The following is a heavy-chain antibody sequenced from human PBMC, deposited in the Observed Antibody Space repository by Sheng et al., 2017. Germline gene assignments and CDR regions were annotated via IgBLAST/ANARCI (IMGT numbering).Heavy chain of an antibody. D-gene: IGHD1-26*01. V-gene: IGHV4-39*07. CDR1: GGSISSSSYY. Sequence: QLQLQESGPGLVKPSETLSLTCTVSGGSISSSSYYWGWIRQPPGKGLEWIGSIYYSGSTYYNPSLKSRVTISVDTSKNQFSLKLSSVTAADTAVYYCAGDSGLGAFDIWGQGTMVTVSS. CDR3: AGDSGLGAFDI. J-gene: IGHJ3*02. CDR2: IYYSGST.